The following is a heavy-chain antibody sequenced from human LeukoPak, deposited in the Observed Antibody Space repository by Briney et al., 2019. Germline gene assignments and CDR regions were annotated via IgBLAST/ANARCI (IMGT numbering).Heavy chain of an antibody. CDR3: ARVYGDFIAWFDP. J-gene: IGHJ5*02. CDR1: GGSISSGDYY. V-gene: IGHV4-30-4*01. Sequence: SQTLSLTCTVPGGSISSGDYYWSWIRQPPGKGLEWIGYIYYSGSTYYNPSLKSRVTISVDTSKNQFSLKLSSVTAADTAVYYCARVYGDFIAWFDPWGQGTLVTVSS. D-gene: IGHD4-17*01. CDR2: IYYSGST.